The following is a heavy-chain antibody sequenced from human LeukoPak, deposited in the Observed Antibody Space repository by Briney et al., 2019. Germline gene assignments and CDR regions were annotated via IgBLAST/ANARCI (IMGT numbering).Heavy chain of an antibody. CDR3: ARRAAQAADAFDI. CDR2: IYYSGST. CDR1: GGSISSYY. J-gene: IGHJ3*02. Sequence: NPSETLSLTCTVSGGSISSYYWSWIRQPPGKGLEWIGYIYYSGSTNYNPSLKSRVTISVDTSKNQFSLKLSSVTAADTAVYYCARRAAQAADAFDIWGQGTMVTVSS. D-gene: IGHD6-13*01. V-gene: IGHV4-59*08.